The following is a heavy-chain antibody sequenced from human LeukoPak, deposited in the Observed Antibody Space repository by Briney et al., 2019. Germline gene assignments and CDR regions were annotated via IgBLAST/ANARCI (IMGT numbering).Heavy chain of an antibody. CDR1: GGSISSYY. V-gene: IGHV4-59*01. D-gene: IGHD3-22*01. CDR3: AGAGTYYYDSSGYYPPDY. CDR2: IHYSGST. J-gene: IGHJ4*02. Sequence: SETLSLTCTVSGGSISSYYWSWIRQPPGKGLEWIGYIHYSGSTNYNPSLKSRVTISVDTSKNQFSLKLSSVTAADTAVYYCAGAGTYYYDSSGYYPPDYWGQGTLVTVSS.